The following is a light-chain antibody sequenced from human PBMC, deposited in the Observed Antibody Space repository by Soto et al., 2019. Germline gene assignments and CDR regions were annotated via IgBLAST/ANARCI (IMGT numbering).Light chain of an antibody. CDR2: KAS. Sequence: DIPISPSPFPPAWSVGGRVTIPLPASQTISSWLAWYQQKPGKAPKLLIYKASTLKSGVPSRFSGSGSGTEFTLTISSLQPDDFATYYCQHYNSYSEAFGQGTKVDIK. CDR1: QTISSW. J-gene: IGKJ1*01. V-gene: IGKV1-5*03. CDR3: QHYNSYSEA.